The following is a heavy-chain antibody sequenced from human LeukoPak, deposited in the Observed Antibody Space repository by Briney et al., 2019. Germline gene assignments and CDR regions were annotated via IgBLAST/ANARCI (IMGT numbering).Heavy chain of an antibody. V-gene: IGHV4-4*07. Sequence: SETLSLTCTVSGGSISSYYWSWIRQPAGKGLEWIGRIYTSGSTNYNPSLKSRVTMSVDTSKNQFSLKLSSVTAADTAVYYCARDGAYYDFWSGNYYYMDVWGKGTTVTVSS. CDR3: ARDGAYYDFWSGNYYYMDV. J-gene: IGHJ6*03. D-gene: IGHD3-3*01. CDR1: GGSISSYY. CDR2: IYTSGST.